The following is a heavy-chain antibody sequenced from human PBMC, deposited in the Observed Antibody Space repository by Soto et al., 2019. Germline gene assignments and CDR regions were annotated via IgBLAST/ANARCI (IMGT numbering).Heavy chain of an antibody. CDR3: ARGLKNYYGVDV. V-gene: IGHV3-74*01. J-gene: IGHJ6*02. CDR1: GFTFTTYW. Sequence: EVKVVESGGGLVQPGGSLRLSCAASGFTFTTYWMHWVRQVPGKGLVWVSRIKGDGSSLSYADSVKGRFTISRDNVENTVYLQMGCLRADDTAVYYCARGLKNYYGVDVWGQGTSVTVSS. CDR2: IKGDGSSL.